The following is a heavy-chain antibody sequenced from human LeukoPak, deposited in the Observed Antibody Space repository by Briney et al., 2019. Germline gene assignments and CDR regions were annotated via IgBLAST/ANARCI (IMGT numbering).Heavy chain of an antibody. J-gene: IGHJ5*02. CDR3: ARGRGANYYDSSGNYGWFDP. V-gene: IGHV4-34*01. CDR1: GGSFSGYY. CDR2: INHSGST. Sequence: SETLSLTCAVYGGSFSGYYWSWLRQPPGKGLEWIGEINHSGSTNYNPSLKSRVTISVDRSKNQFSLKLSSVTAADTAVYYCARGRGANYYDSSGNYGWFDPWGQGTLVTVSS. D-gene: IGHD3-22*01.